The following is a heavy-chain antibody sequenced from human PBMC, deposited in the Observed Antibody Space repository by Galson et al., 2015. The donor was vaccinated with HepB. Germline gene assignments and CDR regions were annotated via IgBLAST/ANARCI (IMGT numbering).Heavy chain of an antibody. Sequence: SLRLSCAASGFSVSNNYMSWVRRVPEGRLQWVSIIYPSGGTYYGDSVSGRFSIARDSSKNTLYLQMDSLRAEDTAVYYCARVTTVTAPGLLDFVYGMDVWGQGTTVTVSS. CDR1: GFSVSNNY. J-gene: IGHJ6*02. CDR3: ARVTTVTAPGLLDFVYGMDV. V-gene: IGHV3-53*01. D-gene: IGHD4-17*01. CDR2: IYPSGGT.